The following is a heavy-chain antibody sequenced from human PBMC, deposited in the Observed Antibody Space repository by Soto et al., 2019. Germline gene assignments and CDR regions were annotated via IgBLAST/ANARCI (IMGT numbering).Heavy chain of an antibody. J-gene: IGHJ4*02. V-gene: IGHV3-30*03. CDR3: ARDRGLWFGESHPFF. CDR2: ISRDGSSQ. D-gene: IGHD3-10*01. CDR1: GFTFRSYG. Sequence: QVQLVESGGGVVQPGRSLRLSCAVSGFTFRSYGMHWVRQAPGKGLEWVAVISRDGSSQYYADSVKGRFTISRDTSKNTLYLQMNSLTPDDTAVYYCARDRGLWFGESHPFFWGQGTLVTVSS.